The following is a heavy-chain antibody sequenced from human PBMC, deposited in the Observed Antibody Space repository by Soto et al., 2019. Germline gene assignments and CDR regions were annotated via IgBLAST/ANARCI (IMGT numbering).Heavy chain of an antibody. J-gene: IGHJ4*02. CDR1: GGSFSGYY. CDR2: INHSGST. CDR3: ARYNSSGWINYFDY. Sequence: PSETLSLTCAVYGGSFSGYYWSWIRQPPGKGLEWIGEINHSGSTNYNPSLKSRVTISVDTSKNQFSLKLSSVTAADTAVYYCARYNSSGWINYFDYWGQGTLVTVSS. D-gene: IGHD6-19*01. V-gene: IGHV4-34*01.